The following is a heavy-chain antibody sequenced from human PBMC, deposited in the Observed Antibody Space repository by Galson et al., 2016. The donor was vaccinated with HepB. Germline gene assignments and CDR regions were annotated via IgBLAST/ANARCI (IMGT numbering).Heavy chain of an antibody. CDR1: GGSISSYF. CDR3: ARGVTGTPYFDF. J-gene: IGHJ4*02. D-gene: IGHD2-21*02. CDR2: IYKSGRT. V-gene: IGHV4-59*01. Sequence: SETLSLTCTISGGSISSYFWSWIRQTPGKGLEWIGGIYKSGRTNYSPSLDSRVTLSVDTSKNQFSLKLGSATAADTAVYYWARGVTGTPYFDFWGQGALVTVSS.